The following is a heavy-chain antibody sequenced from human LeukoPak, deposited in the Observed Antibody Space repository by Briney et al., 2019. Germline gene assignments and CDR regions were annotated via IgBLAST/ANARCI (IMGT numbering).Heavy chain of an antibody. D-gene: IGHD3-9*01. J-gene: IGHJ4*02. CDR2: IYYSGST. Sequence: PSETLSLTCTVFGGSISSYYWSWIRQPPGKGLEWIGYIYYSGSTNYNPSLKSRVTISVDTSKNQFSLKLSSVTAADTAVYYCARGRSYDILTGYFFPHFDYWGQGTLVTVSS. CDR3: ARGRSYDILTGYFFPHFDY. V-gene: IGHV4-59*01. CDR1: GGSISSYY.